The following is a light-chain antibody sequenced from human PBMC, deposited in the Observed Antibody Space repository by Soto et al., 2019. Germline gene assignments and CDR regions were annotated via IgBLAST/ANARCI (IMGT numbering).Light chain of an antibody. J-gene: IGKJ4*01. Sequence: DIQLTQSPSFLSASVGDRVTITCRASQGISSSLAWYQQKAGKAPKLLIYAASTLQSGVPSRFSGSGSGTEFTLTISSLQPEDFATYYCQQLNSYPLTFGGGTKVEIK. V-gene: IGKV1-9*01. CDR3: QQLNSYPLT. CDR2: AAS. CDR1: QGISSS.